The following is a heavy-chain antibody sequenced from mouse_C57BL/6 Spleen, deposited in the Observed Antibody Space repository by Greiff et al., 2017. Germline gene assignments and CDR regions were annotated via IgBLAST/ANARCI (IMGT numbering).Heavy chain of an antibody. CDR1: GYAFSSSW. D-gene: IGHD1-1*01. Sequence: VQGVESGPELVKPGASVKISCKASGYAFSSSWMNWVKQRPGKGLEWIGRIYPGDGDTNYNGKFKGKATLTADKSSSTAYMQLSSLTSEDSAVYFCAGYGSSLYWGQGTSVTVSS. CDR3: AGYGSSLY. CDR2: IYPGDGDT. V-gene: IGHV1-82*01. J-gene: IGHJ4*01.